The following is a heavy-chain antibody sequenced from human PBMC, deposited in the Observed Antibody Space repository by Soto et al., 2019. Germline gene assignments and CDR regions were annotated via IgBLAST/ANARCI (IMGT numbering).Heavy chain of an antibody. CDR1: GFTFSSYS. V-gene: IGHV3-21*01. CDR3: ARPIRFLEWLSYTQDYYYYYGMDV. Sequence: GGSLRLSCAASGFTFSSYSMNWVRQAPGKGLEWVSSISSSSSYIYYADSVKGRFTISRDNAKNSLYLQMNSLRAEDTAVYYCARPIRFLEWLSYTQDYYYYYGMDVWGQGTTVTVSS. J-gene: IGHJ6*02. CDR2: ISSSSSYI. D-gene: IGHD3-3*01.